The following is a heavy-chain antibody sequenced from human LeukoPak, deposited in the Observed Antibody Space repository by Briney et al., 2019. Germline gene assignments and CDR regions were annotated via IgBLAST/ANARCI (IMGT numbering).Heavy chain of an antibody. CDR3: ARYSEDSSGWYSDYYYGMGV. D-gene: IGHD6-19*01. Sequence: GGSLRLSCAASGFAFSNYAMTWVRQAPGKGLEWVSAISNTGGSTYYADSVKGRFTISRDNSKNTLYLQMNSLRAEDTAVYYCARYSEDSSGWYSDYYYGMGVWGQGTTVTVSS. J-gene: IGHJ6*02. CDR2: ISNTGGST. CDR1: GFAFSNYA. V-gene: IGHV3-23*01.